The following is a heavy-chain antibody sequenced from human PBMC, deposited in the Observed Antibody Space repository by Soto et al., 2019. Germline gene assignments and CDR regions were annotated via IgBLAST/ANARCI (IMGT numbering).Heavy chain of an antibody. D-gene: IGHD2-2*01. CDR1: GGSFSGYY. V-gene: IGHV4-34*01. J-gene: IGHJ6*03. CDR3: AREVRCSSTSYYHPNRNYYYYYYMDV. Sequence: SETLSLTCAVYGGSFSGYYWSWIRQPPGKGLEWIGEIDHSGSTNYNPSLKSRVTISVDTSKNQFSLKLSSVTAADTAVYYCAREVRCSSTSYYHPNRNYYYYYYMDVWGKGTTVTVSS. CDR2: IDHSGST.